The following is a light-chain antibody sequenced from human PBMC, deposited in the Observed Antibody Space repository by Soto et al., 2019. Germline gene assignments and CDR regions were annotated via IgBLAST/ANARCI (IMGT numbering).Light chain of an antibody. CDR2: GAS. V-gene: IGKV3-20*01. CDR1: RTVASSL. CDR3: QQYGSSPIT. J-gene: IGKJ5*01. Sequence: EIVLTQSPGTLSLSPGEGATLSCRASRTVASSLLAWYQQKPGQAPRLLIYGASSRDTGIADRFSGSGSGTDFTLTFCRLDPEDFAVYYCQQYGSSPITFGQGTRLEIK.